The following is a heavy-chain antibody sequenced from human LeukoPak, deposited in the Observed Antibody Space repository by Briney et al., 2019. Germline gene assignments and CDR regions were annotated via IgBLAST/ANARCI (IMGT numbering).Heavy chain of an antibody. D-gene: IGHD3-10*01. J-gene: IGHJ4*02. CDR1: GFTFRNYG. Sequence: PGRSLRLSCAASGFTFRNYGMNWVRQAPGKGLEWVAVISSDSSKIYYADSVKDRFTISRDNSENAAFLQMNSLRVEDKAVYYCAKSRGPSYDHFFDSWGQGTLVTVSS. V-gene: IGHV3-30*18. CDR3: AKSRGPSYDHFFDS. CDR2: ISSDSSKI.